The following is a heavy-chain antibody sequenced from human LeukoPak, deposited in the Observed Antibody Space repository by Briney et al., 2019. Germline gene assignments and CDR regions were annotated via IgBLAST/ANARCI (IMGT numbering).Heavy chain of an antibody. J-gene: IGHJ6*03. Sequence: PSETLSLTCTVSGGSISITSYYWGWIRQPPGKGLEWIGYIYYSGSTNYNPSLKSRITISLDASKNHFSLKLSSVTAADTAVYYCASDRGSIAAAGTRGGSGYYYYYYMDVWGKGTTVTVSS. CDR2: IYYSGST. CDR3: ASDRGSIAAAGTRGGSGYYYYYYMDV. D-gene: IGHD6-13*01. V-gene: IGHV4-61*03. CDR1: GGSISITSYY.